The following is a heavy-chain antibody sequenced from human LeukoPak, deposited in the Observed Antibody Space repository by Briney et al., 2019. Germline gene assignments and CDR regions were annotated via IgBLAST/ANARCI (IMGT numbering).Heavy chain of an antibody. V-gene: IGHV1-18*01. J-gene: IGHJ5*02. Sequence: ASVKVSCKASGYTFTSYDISWVRQAPGQGLEWMGWISAYNGNTNYAQKLQGRVTMTTDTSTSTAYMELRSLRSDDTAVYYCARLAAGANWFDPWGQGTLVTVSS. CDR2: ISAYNGNT. CDR3: ARLAAGANWFDP. D-gene: IGHD6-13*01. CDR1: GYTFTSYD.